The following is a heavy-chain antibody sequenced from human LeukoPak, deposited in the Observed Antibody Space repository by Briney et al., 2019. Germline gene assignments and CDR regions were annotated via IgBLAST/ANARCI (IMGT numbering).Heavy chain of an antibody. CDR1: GFTFSSYS. CDR3: ARDRFNIVVLGAFDI. D-gene: IGHD2-21*01. J-gene: IGHJ3*02. CDR2: ISSSSSYI. Sequence: GGSLRLSCAASGFTFSSYSMNWVRQAPGKGLEWAPSISSSSSYIYYADSVKGRFTISRDNAKNSLYLQMNSLRAEDTAVYYCARDRFNIVVLGAFDIWGQGTMVTVSS. V-gene: IGHV3-21*01.